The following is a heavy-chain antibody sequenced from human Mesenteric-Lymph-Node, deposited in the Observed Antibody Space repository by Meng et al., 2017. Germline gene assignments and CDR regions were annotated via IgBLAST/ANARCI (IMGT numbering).Heavy chain of an antibody. CDR1: GFTFSSYA. CDR2: ISGSGGST. D-gene: IGHD3-10*01. Sequence: GESLKISCAASGFTFSSYAMSWVRQAPGKGLEWVSAISGSGGSTYYADSVKGRFTISRDNSKNTLYLQMNSLRAEDTAVYYCAKDPFVRYYFDYWGQGTLVTGYS. J-gene: IGHJ4*02. CDR3: AKDPFVRYYFDY. V-gene: IGHV3-23*01.